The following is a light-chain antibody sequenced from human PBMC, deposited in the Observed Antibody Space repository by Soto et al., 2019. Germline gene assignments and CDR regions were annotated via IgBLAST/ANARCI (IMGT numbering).Light chain of an antibody. CDR1: QSVSSSY. Sequence: EIVMTQSPDTLSVSPGERATLSCRASQSVSSSYLAWYQQKPGQAPRLLIYATSTRATGIPDRFSGSGSGTDFTLSISRLEPEDFAVYYCQQYSSLWTFGQGTKVDIK. V-gene: IGKV3-20*01. CDR2: ATS. CDR3: QQYSSLWT. J-gene: IGKJ1*01.